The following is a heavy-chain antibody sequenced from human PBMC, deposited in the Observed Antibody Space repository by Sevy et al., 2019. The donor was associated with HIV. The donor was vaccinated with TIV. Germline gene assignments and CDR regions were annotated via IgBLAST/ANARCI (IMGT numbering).Heavy chain of an antibody. Sequence: GGCLRLSCAASGFTFSNAWMTWVRQAPGKGLEWVGRIKGKIYDGTIDYAAPVKGRFSISRDDSKNTLYLQMNSLKTEDTAVYYCTTASWSQEDYYNYWGQGTLVTVSS. CDR3: TTASWSQEDYYNY. CDR2: IKGKIYDGTI. J-gene: IGHJ4*02. V-gene: IGHV3-15*01. CDR1: GFTFSNAW. D-gene: IGHD6-13*01.